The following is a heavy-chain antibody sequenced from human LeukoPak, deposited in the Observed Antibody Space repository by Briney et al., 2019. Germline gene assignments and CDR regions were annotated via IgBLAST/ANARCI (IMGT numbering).Heavy chain of an antibody. CDR2: ISSSGSTI. D-gene: IGHD2/OR15-2a*01. CDR3: ARVRSPLRIFDY. Sequence: GGSLGLSCAASGFTFNDYEMNWVRQAPGKGLEWVSYISSSGSTIYYADSVKGRFTISRDNAKNSLYLQMNSLRAEDTAVYYCARVRSPLRIFDYWGQGTLVTVSS. J-gene: IGHJ4*02. CDR1: GFTFNDYE. V-gene: IGHV3-48*03.